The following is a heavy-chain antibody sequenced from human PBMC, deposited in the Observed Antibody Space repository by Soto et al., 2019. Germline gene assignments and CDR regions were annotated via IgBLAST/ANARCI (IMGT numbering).Heavy chain of an antibody. CDR3: ARGVGYSDSSGYPLDY. J-gene: IGHJ4*02. D-gene: IGHD3-22*01. CDR2: INPSGGST. V-gene: IGHV1-46*03. Sequence: ASVKVSCKASGYTFTSYYMHWVRQAPGQGLEWMGIINPSGGSTSYAQKFQGRVTMTRDTSTSTVYMELSTLRSEDTAMYYCARGVGYSDSSGYPLDYWGQGTLVTVSS. CDR1: GYTFTSYY.